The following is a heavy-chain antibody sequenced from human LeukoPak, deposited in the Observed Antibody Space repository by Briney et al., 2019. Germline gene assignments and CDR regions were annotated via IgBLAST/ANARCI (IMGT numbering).Heavy chain of an antibody. Sequence: SETLSLTCTVSGGSISSSSYYWGWIRQPPGKGLEWIGSIYDSGSTHYNPSLKSRVTISVDTSKNQFSLKLSSVAAADTAVYYCAREKNYYGSYYFDYWGQGTLVTVSS. CDR2: IYDSGST. CDR1: GGSISSSSYY. J-gene: IGHJ4*02. D-gene: IGHD3-10*01. V-gene: IGHV4-39*01. CDR3: AREKNYYGSYYFDY.